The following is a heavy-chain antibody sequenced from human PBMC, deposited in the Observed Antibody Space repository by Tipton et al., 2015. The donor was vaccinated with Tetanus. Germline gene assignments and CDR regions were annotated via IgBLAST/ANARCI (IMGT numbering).Heavy chain of an antibody. V-gene: IGHV1-8*01. D-gene: IGHD7-27*01. J-gene: IGHJ4*02. CDR3: ARGPRNWGFDN. CDR2: MNPESGDT. Sequence: QMQLVQSGAEVKKPGASVKVSCKASGYTFIDYDINWVRQAPGQGREWMGWMNPESGDTGYSQRFQGRVTLTRSIPVSTAYMELNSLTSDDTAVYYCARGPRNWGFDNWGQGTLVTVSS. CDR1: GYTFIDYD.